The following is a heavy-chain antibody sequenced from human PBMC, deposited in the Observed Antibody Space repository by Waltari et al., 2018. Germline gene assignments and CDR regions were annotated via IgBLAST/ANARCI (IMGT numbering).Heavy chain of an antibody. CDR1: GGSFSGYY. CDR2: INHSGST. V-gene: IGHV4-34*01. CDR3: ARSYGRPRPFDY. J-gene: IGHJ4*02. D-gene: IGHD3-10*01. Sequence: QVQLQQWGAGLLKPSETLSLTCAVYGGSFSGYYWSWIRQPPGKGLEWIGEINHSGSTNYNPSLKSRVTISVDTSKNQFSLKLSSVTAADTAVYYCARSYGRPRPFDYWGQGTLVTVSS.